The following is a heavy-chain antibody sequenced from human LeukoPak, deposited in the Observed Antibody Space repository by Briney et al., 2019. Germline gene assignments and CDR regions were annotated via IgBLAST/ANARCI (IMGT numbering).Heavy chain of an antibody. J-gene: IGHJ4*02. CDR2: INHSGST. CDR3: ARGQPSDTAMED. V-gene: IGHV4-34*01. CDR1: GGSFSGYY. Sequence: SETLSLTCAVCGGSFSGYYWSWIRQPPGKGLEWIGEINHSGSTNYNPSLKSRVTISVDTSKNQFSLKLSSVTAADTAVYYCARGQPSDTAMEDWGQGTLVTVSS. D-gene: IGHD5-18*01.